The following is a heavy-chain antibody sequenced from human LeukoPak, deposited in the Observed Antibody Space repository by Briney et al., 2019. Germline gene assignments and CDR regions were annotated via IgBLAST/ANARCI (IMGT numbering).Heavy chain of an antibody. Sequence: PSETLSVTCTVSGFSIRTAYYWGWIRQPPGKGLEWIGCIFHGGSTYYNPSLRSRVTISVDTSKNQFSLKLSSVTAADTAVYYCARVGCSGTTCYYYYMDVWGRGTTVTVSS. CDR3: ARVGCSGTTCYYYYMDV. V-gene: IGHV4-38-2*02. CDR1: GFSIRTAYY. CDR2: IFHGGST. J-gene: IGHJ6*03. D-gene: IGHD2-2*01.